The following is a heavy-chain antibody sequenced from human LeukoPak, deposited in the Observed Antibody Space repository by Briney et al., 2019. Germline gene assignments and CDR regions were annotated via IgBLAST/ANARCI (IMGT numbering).Heavy chain of an antibody. V-gene: IGHV4-39*01. D-gene: IGHD6-13*01. J-gene: IGHJ4*02. CDR3: ARAKGRAAADSFDY. Sequence: SETLSLTCTVSGGSISSSSYYWGWIRQPPGKGLEWIGSIYYSGSTYYNPSLKSRVTISVDTSKNQFSLKLSSVTAADTAVYYCARAKGRAAADSFDYWGQGTLVTVSS. CDR1: GGSISSSSYY. CDR2: IYYSGST.